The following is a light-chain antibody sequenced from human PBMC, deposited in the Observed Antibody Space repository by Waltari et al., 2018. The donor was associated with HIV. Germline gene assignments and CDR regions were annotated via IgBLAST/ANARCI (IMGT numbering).Light chain of an antibody. CDR2: EDS. CDR3: SSYTTSNSYV. Sequence: QSALTQPASVSGSPGQSITISCPGTSSDVGAYSYVSWYQQYPGEAPKVMIYEDSHRPSGVSDRFSGSKSGNTASLTISGLQAEDEADYYCSSYTTSNSYVFGTGTKVTVL. J-gene: IGLJ1*01. CDR1: SSDVGAYSY. V-gene: IGLV2-14*03.